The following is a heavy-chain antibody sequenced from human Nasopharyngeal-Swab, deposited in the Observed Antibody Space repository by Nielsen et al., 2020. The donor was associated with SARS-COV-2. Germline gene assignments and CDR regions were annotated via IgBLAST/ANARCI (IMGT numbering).Heavy chain of an antibody. CDR3: VRDQAMARPNWFDP. J-gene: IGHJ5*02. D-gene: IGHD5-18*01. CDR2: IATPTGHP. CDR1: GYTFTRYA. Sequence: ASVKVSCKASGYTFTRYAINWLRQAPGQGPEWMGWIATPTGHPTYAQGFTGRFVFSLDTSVATAYLHINSLKTEDTAFYYCVRDQAMARPNWFDPWGQGTLVTVSS. V-gene: IGHV7-4-1*02.